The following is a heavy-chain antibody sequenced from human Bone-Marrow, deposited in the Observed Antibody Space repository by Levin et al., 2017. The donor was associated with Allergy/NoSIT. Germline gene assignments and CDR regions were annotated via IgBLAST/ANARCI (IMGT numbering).Heavy chain of an antibody. CDR2: INSDGSRT. D-gene: IGHD5-18*01. CDR1: GFTFSSYW. J-gene: IGHJ4*02. Sequence: LSLTCAASGFTFSSYWMYWVRQAPGKGLVWVSRINSDGSRTNNADFVKGRFAISRDNAKNTLYLQMNSLRAEDTAVYFCARDSSHGPLDYWGQGTLVTVSS. CDR3: ARDSSHGPLDY. V-gene: IGHV3-74*01.